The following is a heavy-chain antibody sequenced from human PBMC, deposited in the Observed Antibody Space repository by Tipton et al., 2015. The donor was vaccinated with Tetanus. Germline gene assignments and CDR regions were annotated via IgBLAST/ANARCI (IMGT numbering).Heavy chain of an antibody. J-gene: IGHJ4*02. V-gene: IGHV3-11*01. D-gene: IGHD1-7*01. CDR1: GFTFSDYY. CDR3: ARLKVQYNWDYGIKKDFDY. Sequence: GSLRLSCAASGFTFSDYYMSWIRQAPGKGLEWVSYISSSGSTIYYADSVKGRFTISRDNAKNSLYLQMNSLRAEDTAVYYCARLKVQYNWDYGIKKDFDYWGQGTLVTVSS. CDR2: ISSSGSTI.